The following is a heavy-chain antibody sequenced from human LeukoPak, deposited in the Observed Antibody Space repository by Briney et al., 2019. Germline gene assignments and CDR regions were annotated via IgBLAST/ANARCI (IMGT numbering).Heavy chain of an antibody. CDR1: GYSISSGYY. Sequence: SETLSLTCAVSGYSISSGYYWGWIRQPPGKGLEWIGSIYHSGSTYYNPSLMSRVTISVDTPKNTFSPKVSSVTAADPAVYYCASRDWNYPDYWGQGTLVTVSS. V-gene: IGHV4-38-2*01. CDR3: ASRDWNYPDY. D-gene: IGHD1-7*01. CDR2: IYHSGST. J-gene: IGHJ4*02.